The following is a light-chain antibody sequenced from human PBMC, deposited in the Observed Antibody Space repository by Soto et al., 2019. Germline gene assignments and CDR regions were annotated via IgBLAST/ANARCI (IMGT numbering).Light chain of an antibody. CDR1: LSFSRW. Sequence: DIQMTQSPSTLSASVGDRVTITCRASLSFSRWLAWYPQKPGKAPKLLIYEASNLENGVPSRFSGSGSGTEFTLTISSLQPDDFATYYCQQYSSYSPQTFGQATKVEIK. V-gene: IGKV1-5*03. CDR2: EAS. J-gene: IGKJ1*01. CDR3: QQYSSYSPQT.